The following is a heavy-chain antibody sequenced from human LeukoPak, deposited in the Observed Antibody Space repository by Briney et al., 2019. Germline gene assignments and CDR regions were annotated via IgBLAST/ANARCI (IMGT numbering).Heavy chain of an antibody. CDR1: GSTLSDLS. V-gene: IGHV1-24*01. CDR3: VTDRARLFWYFDL. Sequence: ASVKVSCKVSGSTLSDLSIHWVRQAPGKGLEYVGGSDPEDGERFHAQRFQGRVTMTEDTSMDTAYMELSSLRSEDTAGYYCVTDRARLFWYFDLWGRGTLVTVSS. J-gene: IGHJ2*01. D-gene: IGHD2-21*02. CDR2: SDPEDGER.